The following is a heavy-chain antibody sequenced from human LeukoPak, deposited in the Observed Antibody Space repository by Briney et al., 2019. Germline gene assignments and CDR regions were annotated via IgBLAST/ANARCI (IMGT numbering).Heavy chain of an antibody. V-gene: IGHV3-23*01. Sequence: GGSLRLSCAASGFTFSSYAMSWVRQAPGKGLEWVSSISGSGSSTWYADSVKGRFTISRDNSENTLYMQTNSLRGEGTAVYYCAKTAQFDYWGQGTLVTVSS. D-gene: IGHD2-21*02. CDR1: GFTFSSYA. CDR2: ISGSGSST. CDR3: AKTAQFDY. J-gene: IGHJ4*02.